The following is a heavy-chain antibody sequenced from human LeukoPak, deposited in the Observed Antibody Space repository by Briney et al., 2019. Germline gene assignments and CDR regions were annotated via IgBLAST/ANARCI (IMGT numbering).Heavy chain of an antibody. CDR3: ARGGVDKLGPLDL. CDR2: INPSDSST. D-gene: IGHD7-27*01. CDR1: GYSFTSYY. V-gene: IGHV1-46*01. J-gene: IGHJ5*02. Sequence: ASVKVSCKASGYSFTSYYMHWVRQAPGQGLEWMGIINPSDSSTSYAQKFQGRVTMTRDTSTSTVYMELSSLRSEDTAVYYCARGGVDKLGPLDLWSQGTLVTVSS.